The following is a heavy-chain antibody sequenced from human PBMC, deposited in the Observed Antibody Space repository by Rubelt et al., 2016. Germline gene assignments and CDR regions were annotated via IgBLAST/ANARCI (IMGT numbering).Heavy chain of an antibody. D-gene: IGHD3-22*01. CDR3: ANMGITMIVVTDY. V-gene: IGHV3-23*01. J-gene: IGHJ4*02. Sequence: GETTHYADSVKGRFTISRDNSKNTLYLQMNSLRAEDTAVYYCANMGITMIVVTDYWGQGTLVTVSS. CDR2: GETT.